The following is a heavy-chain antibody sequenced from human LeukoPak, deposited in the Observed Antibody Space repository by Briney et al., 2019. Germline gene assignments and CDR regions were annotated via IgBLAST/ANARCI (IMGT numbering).Heavy chain of an antibody. D-gene: IGHD3-10*01. CDR2: IYHSGST. J-gene: IGHJ5*02. V-gene: IGHV4-30-2*01. Sequence: SETLSLTCAVSGGSISRGGYSWGWLRQPPGKGLEWIGYIYHSGSTYYNPSLKSRVTISVDRSKNQFSLNLRSVTAADTAVYDCASRGGSGSSGNWFDPWGQGTLVTVTA. CDR3: ASRGGSGSSGNWFDP. CDR1: GGSISRGGYS.